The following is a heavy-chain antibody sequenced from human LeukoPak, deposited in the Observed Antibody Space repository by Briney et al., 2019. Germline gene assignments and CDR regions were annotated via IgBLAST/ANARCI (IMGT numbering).Heavy chain of an antibody. J-gene: IGHJ3*02. CDR1: GYSFANYW. D-gene: IGHD1-14*01. V-gene: IGHV5-51*01. CDR2: IHPGDSDT. Sequence: PGESLKISCKGSGYSFANYWIGWVRQMPDRGLEWLGIIHPGDSDTKYSPSFEGQVIISADKSTSTAYLQWGSVTASDTAMYYCARLDRASSNDGLDIWGQGTMVTVSS. CDR3: ARLDRASSNDGLDI.